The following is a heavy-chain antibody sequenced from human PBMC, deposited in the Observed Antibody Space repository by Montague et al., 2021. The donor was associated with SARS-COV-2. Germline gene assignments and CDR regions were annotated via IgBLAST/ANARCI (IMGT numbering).Heavy chain of an antibody. CDR3: ARGGYSGYWDY. J-gene: IGHJ4*02. CDR2: IYYNGST. CDR1: GGSISSSSYY. Sequence: SETLSLTCTVSGGSISSSSYYWGWIRQPPGKGLEWIGSIYYNGSTYYNPSLKSRVTISVDTSKNQFSLKLSSVTAADMAVYYCARGGYSGYWDYWGQGTLVTVSS. D-gene: IGHD5-12*01. V-gene: IGHV4-39*07.